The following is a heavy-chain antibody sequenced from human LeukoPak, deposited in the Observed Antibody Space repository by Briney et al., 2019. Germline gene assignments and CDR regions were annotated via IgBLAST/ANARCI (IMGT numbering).Heavy chain of an antibody. Sequence: PGGSLRLSCAASGFTFSSYSMNWVRQAPGKGLEWVSSISSSSSYIYYADSVKGRFTISRDNAKNSLYLQMNSLRAEDTAVYYCARGRRRDSSPDYWGQGTLVTVSS. CDR3: ARGRRRDSSPDY. J-gene: IGHJ4*02. CDR1: GFTFSSYS. V-gene: IGHV3-21*01. CDR2: ISSSSSYI. D-gene: IGHD2-21*02.